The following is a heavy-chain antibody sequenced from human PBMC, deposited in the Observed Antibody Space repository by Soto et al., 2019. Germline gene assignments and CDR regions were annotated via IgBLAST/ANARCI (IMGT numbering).Heavy chain of an antibody. Sequence: GGSLRLSCAASGFTFSRYWLSWVRQAPGKGLEWVANIKEDGSEKYYVDSVKGRFTISRDNAKNSLYLQMNSLRVEDTAVYYCARDPGWYLDYWGQGTLVTVSS. V-gene: IGHV3-7*05. J-gene: IGHJ4*02. CDR3: ARDPGWYLDY. D-gene: IGHD6-19*01. CDR1: GFTFSRYW. CDR2: IKEDGSEK.